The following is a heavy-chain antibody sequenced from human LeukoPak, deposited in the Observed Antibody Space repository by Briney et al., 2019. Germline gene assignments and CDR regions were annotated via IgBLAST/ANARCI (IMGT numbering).Heavy chain of an antibody. CDR3: AREEVRRAVAGYFDN. CDR2: INPNSGGT. CDR1: GYTFTGYY. J-gene: IGHJ4*02. D-gene: IGHD6-19*01. Sequence: ASVKVSCKASGYTFTGYYMHWVRQAPGQGLEWMGWINPNSGGTNYAQKSQGRVTMTRDTSISTAYMELRSLRSDDTAVYYCAREEVRRAVAGYFDNWGQGTLVTVSS. V-gene: IGHV1-2*02.